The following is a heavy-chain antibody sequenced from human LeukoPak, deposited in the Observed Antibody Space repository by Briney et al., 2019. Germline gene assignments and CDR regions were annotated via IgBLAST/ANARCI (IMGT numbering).Heavy chain of an antibody. V-gene: IGHV3-7*01. Sequence: GGSLRLACTAHGFTFRTSWMSSVRQAPAKGLEWVANIKEDGSAKNYVDSVKGHFTISRDNAENSLYLQMNSLRAEDTAVYYCARDRAYSTFDYWGQGTLVTVSS. CDR3: ARDRAYSTFDY. J-gene: IGHJ4*02. CDR2: IKEDGSAK. D-gene: IGHD3-16*01. CDR1: GFTFRTSW.